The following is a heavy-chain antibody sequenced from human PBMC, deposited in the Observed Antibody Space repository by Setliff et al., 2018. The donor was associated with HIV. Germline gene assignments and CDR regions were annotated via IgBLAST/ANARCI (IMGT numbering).Heavy chain of an antibody. Sequence: PSETLSLTCIVSGGSISSSSYYWGWIRQPPGKGLEWIGSIDYTGKTHYNPSLKSRVTISADTSKSQFSLNLRSVTAADTAVYYCARKNRGAPAPFDYWGQGTLVTVSS. D-gene: IGHD6-25*01. V-gene: IGHV4-39*01. CDR3: ARKNRGAPAPFDY. J-gene: IGHJ4*02. CDR1: GGSISSSSYY. CDR2: IDYTGKT.